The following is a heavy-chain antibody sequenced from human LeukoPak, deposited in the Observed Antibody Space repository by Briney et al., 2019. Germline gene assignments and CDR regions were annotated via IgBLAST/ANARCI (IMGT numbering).Heavy chain of an antibody. CDR3: ARGNYFDY. Sequence: PGGSLRLSCAASGFTVSSKYMSWVRQAPGKGLEWVSVIYSGGSIYYADSVKGRFTISRDNSQNTLYLQMNSLRAEDTAVYYCARGNYFDYWGQGTLVTVSS. J-gene: IGHJ4*02. CDR1: GFTVSSKY. CDR2: IYSGGSI. V-gene: IGHV3-53*01. D-gene: IGHD2-15*01.